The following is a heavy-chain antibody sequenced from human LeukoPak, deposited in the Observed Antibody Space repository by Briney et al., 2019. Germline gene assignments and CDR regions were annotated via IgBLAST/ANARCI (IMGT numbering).Heavy chain of an antibody. Sequence: SETLSLTCTVSGGSITSSSYYWGWTRQSPGKGLEWIGDIYYSGSTYYNPSLKSRVTISVDTPKNQFSLKLNSVTAADTAVYYCASYWGAGDVTYYFDYWGQGTLVTVSS. D-gene: IGHD2-21*01. CDR3: ASYWGAGDVTYYFDY. CDR2: IYYSGST. V-gene: IGHV4-39*01. J-gene: IGHJ4*02. CDR1: GGSITSSSYY.